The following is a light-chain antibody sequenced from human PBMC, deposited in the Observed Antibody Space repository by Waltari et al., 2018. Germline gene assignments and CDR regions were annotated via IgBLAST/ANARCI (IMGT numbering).Light chain of an antibody. Sequence: QAALTQPRSVSGSPGQSVTISCTGTSSDIGGYNYVSWYQQHPGTAPKPMIYEVSKRPSGVSDRFSGSKSGNTASLTISGLQAEDEADYYCCSYAGSYTYVFGSGTKLTVL. V-gene: IGLV2-11*01. CDR3: CSYAGSYTYV. CDR1: SSDIGGYNY. CDR2: EVS. J-gene: IGLJ6*01.